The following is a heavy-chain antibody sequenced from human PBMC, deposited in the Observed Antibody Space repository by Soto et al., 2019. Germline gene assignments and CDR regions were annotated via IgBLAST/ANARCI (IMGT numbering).Heavy chain of an antibody. Sequence: SVKVSCKASGGTFNSYIFSWMRQAPGQGLEWMGRIIPMFGTANYAQKFQGRVTITAQKSTSTVYMELSSLKSEDTAVYYCARNTARSDGTVDYWGQGTLVTVSS. CDR2: IIPMFGTA. D-gene: IGHD1-26*01. J-gene: IGHJ4*02. CDR3: ARNTARSDGTVDY. V-gene: IGHV1-69*08. CDR1: GGTFNSYI.